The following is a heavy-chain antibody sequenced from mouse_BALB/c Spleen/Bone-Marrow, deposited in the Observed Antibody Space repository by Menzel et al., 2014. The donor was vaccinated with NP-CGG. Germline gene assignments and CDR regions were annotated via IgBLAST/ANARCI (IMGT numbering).Heavy chain of an antibody. D-gene: IGHD1-1*01. CDR2: ISPYNDGT. Sequence: VQLQQSGPELVKPGASVKMSCKASGYTFTSYAMHWVKQKPGQGLEWIGYISPYNDGTKYNEKFKGKATLTSDKSSSTACMELSSMTSEDSEVYYCAREVVVLYYFDYWGQGTPLTVSS. V-gene: IGHV1-14*01. CDR1: GYTFTSYA. CDR3: AREVVVLYYFDY. J-gene: IGHJ2*01.